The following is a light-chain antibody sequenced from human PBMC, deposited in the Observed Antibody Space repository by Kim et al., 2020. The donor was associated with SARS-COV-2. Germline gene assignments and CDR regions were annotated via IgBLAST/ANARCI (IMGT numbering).Light chain of an antibody. CDR3: QQYGTAPT. J-gene: IGKJ1*01. Sequence: FSPGESATLSCRASQSVPIAYFAWYQQKPGQPPRVLIYGAYNRATGIPDRFRGSGSGTDFTLTISRLEPEDFAVYYCQQYGTAPTFGQGTKVDIK. CDR2: GAY. CDR1: QSVPIAY. V-gene: IGKV3-20*01.